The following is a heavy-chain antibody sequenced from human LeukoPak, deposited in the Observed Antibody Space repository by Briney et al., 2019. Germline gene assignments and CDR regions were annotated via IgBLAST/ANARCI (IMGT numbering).Heavy chain of an antibody. D-gene: IGHD1-1*01. CDR3: ARDRTGNNWFDP. Sequence: PSETLSLTCTVFGGSISSDYWSWIRQPPGKGLEWIGYIYYSGSTNYNPSLKSRVTISVDTSKNQFSLKLSSVTAADTAVYYCARDRTGNNWFDPWGQGTLVTVSS. CDR1: GGSISSDY. CDR2: IYYSGST. V-gene: IGHV4-59*01. J-gene: IGHJ5*02.